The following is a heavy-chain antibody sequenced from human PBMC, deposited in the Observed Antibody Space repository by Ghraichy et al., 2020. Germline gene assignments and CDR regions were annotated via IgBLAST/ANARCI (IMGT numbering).Heavy chain of an antibody. J-gene: IGHJ5*02. V-gene: IGHV3-30*04. CDR3: ARDFISGSWTYWATNHFDP. D-gene: IGHD3-10*01. CDR1: GFSFSSYA. CDR2: ISYDEDNK. Sequence: GGSLRLSCAASGFSFSSYALHWVRQAPGKGLEWLAVISYDEDNKVYAGSVKGRFTISRDNSRNTLYLQIDSLRPEDTAVYFCARDFISGSWTYWATNHFDPWGQGTLVTVSS.